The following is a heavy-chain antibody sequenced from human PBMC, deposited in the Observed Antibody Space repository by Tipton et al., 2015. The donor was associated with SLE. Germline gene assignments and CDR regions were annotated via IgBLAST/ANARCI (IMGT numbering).Heavy chain of an antibody. J-gene: IGHJ6*04. D-gene: IGHD4-17*01. Sequence: SLRLSCTASGFIFSDYDMHWVRQAPGKGLEWVAFIRNDGGMKYYADSVKGRFSISRDNSKNTVYLQMNSLRAEDTAVYYCAKDHTTGSLYNGMDVWGKGTTVTVSS. CDR3: AKDHTTGSLYNGMDV. V-gene: IGHV3-30*02. CDR2: IRNDGGMK. CDR1: GFIFSDYD.